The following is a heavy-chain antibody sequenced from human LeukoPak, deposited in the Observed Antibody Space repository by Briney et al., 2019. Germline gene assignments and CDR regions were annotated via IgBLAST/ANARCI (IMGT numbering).Heavy chain of an antibody. Sequence: GGSLRLSCAASGFTFSSYAMSWVRQAPGKGLEWVSSISTYGVSADYADSVKGRFTISRDNSKITLYLEMNNLRADDTAVYYCAKPLREYYDFWSGYYDFWGQGTLVTVSS. J-gene: IGHJ4*02. CDR2: ISTYGVSA. CDR3: AKPLREYYDFWSGYYDF. V-gene: IGHV3-23*01. CDR1: GFTFSSYA. D-gene: IGHD3-3*01.